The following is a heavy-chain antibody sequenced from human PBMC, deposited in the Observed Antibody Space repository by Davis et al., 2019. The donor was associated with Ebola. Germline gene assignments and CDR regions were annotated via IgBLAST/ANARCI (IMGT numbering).Heavy chain of an antibody. V-gene: IGHV3-23*01. Sequence: EGSLRLSCAASGFTFSDYYMSWVRQAPGKGLEWVSAISGSGGSTYYADSVKGRFTISRDNSKNTLYLQMDSLRVEDTAIYYCARDAFSLSRYDTEDHWGQGTLVTVSS. CDR1: GFTFSDYY. J-gene: IGHJ4*02. CDR2: ISGSGGST. CDR3: ARDAFSLSRYDTEDH. D-gene: IGHD3-9*01.